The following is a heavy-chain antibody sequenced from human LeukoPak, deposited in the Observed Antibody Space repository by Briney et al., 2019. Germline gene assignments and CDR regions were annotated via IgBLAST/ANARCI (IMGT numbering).Heavy chain of an antibody. CDR1: GGSISSGGYY. J-gene: IGHJ5*02. D-gene: IGHD6-13*01. CDR2: IYYSGST. CDR3: ARGPLLRIAAAGTFDP. V-gene: IGHV4-31*03. Sequence: PSETLSLTCTVSGGSISSGGYYWSWIRQHPGKGLEWIGYIYYSGSTYYNPSLKSRVTISVDTSKNQFSLKLSSVTAADTAVYYCARGPLLRIAAAGTFDPWGQGTLVTVSS.